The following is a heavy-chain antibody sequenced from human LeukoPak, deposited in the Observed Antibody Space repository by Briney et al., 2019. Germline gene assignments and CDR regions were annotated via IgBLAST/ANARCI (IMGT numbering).Heavy chain of an antibody. D-gene: IGHD3-22*01. CDR1: GFTFSSYG. Sequence: GGSLRLSCAASGFTFSSYGMDWVRQAPGKGLEWVAFIRYDGSNKYYADSVKGRFTISRDNSKSTLYLQMNSLRAEDTAVYYCAKSVFDSSGDPYMDVWGKGTTVTISS. J-gene: IGHJ6*03. CDR2: IRYDGSNK. CDR3: AKSVFDSSGDPYMDV. V-gene: IGHV3-30*02.